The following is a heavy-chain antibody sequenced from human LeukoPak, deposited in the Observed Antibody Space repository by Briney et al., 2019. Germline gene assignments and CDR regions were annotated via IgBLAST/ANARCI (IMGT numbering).Heavy chain of an antibody. Sequence: PGGSLKLSCAASGFNFSSYWMHWVRQAPGKGLVWVSRIKSDGTSTSYADSVKGRFTISRDNAKNTLYLQMNSLRAEDTALCYCARRYYCEPWGQGTMVTVSS. J-gene: IGHJ3*01. V-gene: IGHV3-74*01. CDR3: ARRYYCEP. CDR1: GFNFSSYW. D-gene: IGHD3-10*01. CDR2: IKSDGTST.